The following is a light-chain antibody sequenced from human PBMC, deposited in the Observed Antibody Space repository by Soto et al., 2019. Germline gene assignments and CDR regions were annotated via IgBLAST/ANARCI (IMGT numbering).Light chain of an antibody. CDR3: MQALQTAWT. V-gene: IGKV2-28*01. CDR2: LGS. CDR1: QSLLHSSGYNY. Sequence: DIVMTQSPLSLPVTPGEPASISCRSSQSLLHSSGYNYLDWYLQKPGQSPQLLIYLGSNRASGVPDRFSGSGSGTDFTLKISRVEAEDVGAYYCMQALQTAWTFGQGTKVDIK. J-gene: IGKJ1*01.